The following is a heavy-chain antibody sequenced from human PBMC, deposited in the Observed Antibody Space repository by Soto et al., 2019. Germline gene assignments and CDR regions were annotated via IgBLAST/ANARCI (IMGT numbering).Heavy chain of an antibody. CDR3: ARAGTGSGIQLWRESSYYYGMDV. J-gene: IGHJ6*02. CDR1: GYTFTSYG. CDR2: ISAYNGNT. Sequence: GASVKVSCKASGYTFTSYGISWVRQAPGQGLEWMGWISAYNGNTNYAQKLQGRVTMTTDTSTSTAYMELRSLRSDDTAVYYCARAGTGSGIQLWRESSYYYGMDVWGQGTTVTVSS. V-gene: IGHV1-18*01. D-gene: IGHD5-18*01.